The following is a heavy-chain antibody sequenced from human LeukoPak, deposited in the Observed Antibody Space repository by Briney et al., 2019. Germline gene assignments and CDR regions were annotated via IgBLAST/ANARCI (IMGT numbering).Heavy chain of an antibody. D-gene: IGHD1-26*01. CDR1: GGSFSGYY. Sequence: SETLSLTCAVYGGSFSGYYWSWTRQPPGKGLEWIGEINHGGSTNYNPSLKSRVTISVDTSKNQFSLKLSSVTAADTAVYYCARGVREKDYWGQGTLVTVSS. CDR2: INHGGST. J-gene: IGHJ4*02. CDR3: ARGVREKDY. V-gene: IGHV4-34*01.